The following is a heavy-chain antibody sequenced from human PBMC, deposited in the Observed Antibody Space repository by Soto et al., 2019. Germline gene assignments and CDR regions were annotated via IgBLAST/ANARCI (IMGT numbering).Heavy chain of an antibody. D-gene: IGHD1-26*01. CDR2: ISPHNGET. CDR3: ARRITGSYSGWFDP. J-gene: IGHJ5*02. V-gene: IGHV1-18*04. Sequence: QVQLVQSGAEVKKPRASVKVSCKAAGYLFTTYGVTWVRPAPGQGLEWIGWISPHNGETKYVQKFQGRVTMTTDTSTSTAYMELKTLRSADTAVYYCARRITGSYSGWFDPWGQGTLVTVSS. CDR1: GYLFTTYG.